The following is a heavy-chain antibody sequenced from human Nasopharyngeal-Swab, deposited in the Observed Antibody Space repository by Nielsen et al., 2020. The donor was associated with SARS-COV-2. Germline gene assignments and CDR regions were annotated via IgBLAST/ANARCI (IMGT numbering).Heavy chain of an antibody. CDR3: ASPGGGGVSIDY. Sequence: SETLSLTCTVSGGSISSYYWSWIRQPPGKGLEWIGYIYYSGSTNYNPSLKSRVTISVDTSKNQFSLKLSSVTAADTAVYYWASPGGGGVSIDYWGQGTLVTVSS. V-gene: IGHV4-59*01. J-gene: IGHJ4*02. CDR1: GGSISSYY. CDR2: IYYSGST. D-gene: IGHD3-16*01.